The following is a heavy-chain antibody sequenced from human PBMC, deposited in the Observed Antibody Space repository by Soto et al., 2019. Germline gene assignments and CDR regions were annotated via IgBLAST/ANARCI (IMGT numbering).Heavy chain of an antibody. J-gene: IGHJ3*02. D-gene: IGHD6-13*01. CDR2: ISSSSSYI. V-gene: IGHV3-21*01. CDR3: ASLVIAAAVWAFDI. CDR1: GFTFSSYS. Sequence: GGSLRLSCAASGFTFSSYSMNWVRQAPGKGLEWVSSISSSSSYIYYADSAKGRFTISRDNAKNSLYLQMNSLRAEDTAVYYCASLVIAAAVWAFDIWGKGTMVTVSS.